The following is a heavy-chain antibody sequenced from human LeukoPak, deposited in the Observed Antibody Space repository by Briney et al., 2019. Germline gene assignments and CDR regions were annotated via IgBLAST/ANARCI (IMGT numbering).Heavy chain of an antibody. V-gene: IGHV3-7*01. Sequence: PGGSLRLSCAASGFTFSSYWMSWVRQAPGKGLEWVANIKQDGSEKYYVDSVKGRFTISRDNAKNSLYLQMNSLRAEDTAVYYCARVWRPLLWFGEYNYWRQGTLVTVSS. CDR1: GFTFSSYW. J-gene: IGHJ4*02. CDR3: ARVWRPLLWFGEYNY. D-gene: IGHD3-10*01. CDR2: IKQDGSEK.